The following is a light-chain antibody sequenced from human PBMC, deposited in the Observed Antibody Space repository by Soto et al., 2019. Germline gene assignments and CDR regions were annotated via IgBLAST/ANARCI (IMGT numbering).Light chain of an antibody. J-gene: IGLJ3*02. CDR3: QSYDGSLSGSGV. Sequence: QAVVTQPPSVSGAPGQRVTISCTGSSSNIGAGYDVHWYQQLPGTAPKLLIYGNNNRPSGVPDRFSGSKSGTSASLAITGLQADDEADYYCQSYDGSLSGSGVFGGGTKLTVL. CDR1: SSNIGAGYD. CDR2: GNN. V-gene: IGLV1-40*01.